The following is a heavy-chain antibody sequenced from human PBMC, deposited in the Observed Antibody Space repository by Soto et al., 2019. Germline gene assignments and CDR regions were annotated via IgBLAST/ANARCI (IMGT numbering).Heavy chain of an antibody. CDR2: INPSGGTT. Sequence: QVQLVQSGAEVKKPGASVKVSCKASGYTFTRYNVHWVRQAPGQGLEWMAIINPSGGTTYYVQKFEGRVTLTTDTSTSTVYMELSSLRSDDTAVYYCARVRGGGSEYFFDYWGQGTLVTVSS. CDR1: GYTFTRYN. D-gene: IGHD2-15*01. V-gene: IGHV1-46*01. J-gene: IGHJ4*02. CDR3: ARVRGGGSEYFFDY.